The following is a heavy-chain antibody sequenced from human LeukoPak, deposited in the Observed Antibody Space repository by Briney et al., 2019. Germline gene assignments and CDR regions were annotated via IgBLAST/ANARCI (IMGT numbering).Heavy chain of an antibody. CDR3: ARGSRGAMVDY. V-gene: IGHV3-53*01. CDR1: GFTVSTNY. Sequence: GGSLRLSCAASGFTVSTNYMSWVRQAPGKGLEWVSIFYTSGNTYYADSVKDRFTISRDNSKNMLYLQVNSLRADDTAVYYCARGSRGAMVDYWGQGTLVTVSS. CDR2: FYTSGNT. J-gene: IGHJ4*02. D-gene: IGHD3-16*01.